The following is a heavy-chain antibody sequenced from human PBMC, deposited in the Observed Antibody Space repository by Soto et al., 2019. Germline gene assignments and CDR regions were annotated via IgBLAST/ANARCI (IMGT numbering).Heavy chain of an antibody. CDR3: AKYGSYSGGWYPSGYYYYGMDV. V-gene: IGHV3-30-3*02. Sequence: GGSVRLSCAASGFTFSSYAIHWVRQAPGKGLEWVAVISYDGSNKYYADSVKGRFTISRDNSKNTLYLQMNSLRAEDTAVYYCAKYGSYSGGWYPSGYYYYGMDVWGKATIGTVSS. J-gene: IGHJ6*04. D-gene: IGHD6-19*01. CDR1: GFTFSSYA. CDR2: ISYDGSNK.